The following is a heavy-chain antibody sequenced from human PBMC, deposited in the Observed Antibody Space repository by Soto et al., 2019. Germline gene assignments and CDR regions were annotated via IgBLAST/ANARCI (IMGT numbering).Heavy chain of an antibody. CDR3: ARHAGSSGYDWGHVDY. J-gene: IGHJ4*02. Sequence: SETLSLTCTVSGGSISSSSYYWGWIRQPPGKGLEWIGSIYYSGSTYYNPSLKSRVTISVDTSKNQFSLKLSSVTAADTAVYYCARHAGSSGYDWGHVDYWGQGTLVTVSS. CDR2: IYYSGST. V-gene: IGHV4-39*01. CDR1: GGSISSSSYY. D-gene: IGHD5-12*01.